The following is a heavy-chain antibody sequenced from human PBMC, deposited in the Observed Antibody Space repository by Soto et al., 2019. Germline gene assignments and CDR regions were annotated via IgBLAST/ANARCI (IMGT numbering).Heavy chain of an antibody. CDR2: IIPIFGTA. CDR1: GGTFSSYA. D-gene: IGHD2-15*01. J-gene: IGHJ4*02. V-gene: IGHV1-69*13. Sequence: SVKVSCKASGGTFSSYAISWVRQAPGQGLEWMGGIIPIFGTANYAQKFQGRVTITADESTSTAYMELSSLRSEDTAVYYCARVGRRLGYCSGGSCYFSFDYWDQGTLVTVSS. CDR3: ARVGRRLGYCSGGSCYFSFDY.